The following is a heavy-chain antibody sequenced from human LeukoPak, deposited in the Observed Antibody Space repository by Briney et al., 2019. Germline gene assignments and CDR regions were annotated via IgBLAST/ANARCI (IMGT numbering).Heavy chain of an antibody. CDR3: ARDYYDILTGYSNWFDP. J-gene: IGHJ5*02. CDR2: ISSSGTTI. V-gene: IGHV3-48*01. D-gene: IGHD3-9*01. CDR1: GFTFRTSG. Sequence: GGSLRLSCAASGFTFRTSGMNWVRQAPGKGLEWVSYISSSGTTISYAQSVKGRFTITRDNAQNSLTLHMNTLRAEDTAVYYCARDYYDILTGYSNWFDPWGQGTLVTVSS.